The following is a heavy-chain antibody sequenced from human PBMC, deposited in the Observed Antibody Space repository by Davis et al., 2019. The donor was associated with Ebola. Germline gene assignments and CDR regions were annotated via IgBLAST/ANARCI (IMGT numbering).Heavy chain of an antibody. CDR1: GFILTNYA. CDR2: VHGGNGNT. Sequence: AASVKVSCKASGFILTNYAIRWVRQAPGQRLEWMGWVHGGNGNTKYSQRFQGRVTITTDTSASTVYLDLTSLRSDDTAVFYCARASFGYNSGWYADYWGPGSLVTVSS. CDR3: ARASFGYNSGWYADY. D-gene: IGHD6-19*01. J-gene: IGHJ4*02. V-gene: IGHV1-3*01.